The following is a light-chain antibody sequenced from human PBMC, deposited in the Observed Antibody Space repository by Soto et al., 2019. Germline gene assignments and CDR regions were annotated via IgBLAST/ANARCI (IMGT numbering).Light chain of an antibody. J-gene: IGKJ4*01. CDR1: QSVSSSY. CDR3: QQYGSSSLT. Sequence: ETVLTPSPGTLSLAPGERVPLSCRASQSVSSSYLAWYQQKPGQAPRLLIYGASSRATGIPDRFSGSGSGTDFTLTISRLEPEDFAVYYCQQYGSSSLTFGGGTKADI. V-gene: IGKV3-20*01. CDR2: GAS.